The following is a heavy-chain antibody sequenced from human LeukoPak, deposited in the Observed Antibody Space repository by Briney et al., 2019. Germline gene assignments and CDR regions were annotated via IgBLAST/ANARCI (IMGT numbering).Heavy chain of an antibody. D-gene: IGHD3-22*01. Sequence: GGSLRLSCAASGFTFSSYALSWVRQAPGKGLEWVSAISGSGGSTYYADSVKGRFTISRDNSKNTLYLQMNSLRAEDTAVYYCAKDVPDYYDSRGYSGYYFDYWGQGTLVTVSS. J-gene: IGHJ4*02. CDR3: AKDVPDYYDSRGYSGYYFDY. CDR1: GFTFSSYA. V-gene: IGHV3-23*01. CDR2: ISGSGGST.